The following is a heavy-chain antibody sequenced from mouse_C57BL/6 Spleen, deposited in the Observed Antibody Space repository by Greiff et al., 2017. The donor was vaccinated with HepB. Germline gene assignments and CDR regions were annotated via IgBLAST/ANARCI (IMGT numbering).Heavy chain of an antibody. CDR2: ISSGSSTI. CDR1: GFTFSDYG. CDR3: ARDTTVPFDY. V-gene: IGHV5-17*01. Sequence: EVMLVESGGGLVKPGGSLKLSCAASGFTFSDYGMHWVRQAPEKGLEWVAYISSGSSTIYYADTVKGRFTISRDNAKNTLFLQMTSLRSEDTAMYYCARDTTVPFDYWGQGTTLTVSS. J-gene: IGHJ2*01. D-gene: IGHD1-1*01.